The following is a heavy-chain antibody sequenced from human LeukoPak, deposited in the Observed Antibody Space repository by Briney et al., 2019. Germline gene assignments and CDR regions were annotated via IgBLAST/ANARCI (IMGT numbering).Heavy chain of an antibody. D-gene: IGHD5-18*01. V-gene: IGHV4-59*12. CDR3: ARDHSSGVDY. Sequence: SETLSLTCTVSGGSISSYYWSWIRQPPGKGLEWIGYIYYSGSTYYNPSLKSRVTISVDTSKNQFSLKLSSVTAADTAVYYCARDHSSGVDYWGQGTLVTVSS. CDR2: IYYSGST. J-gene: IGHJ4*02. CDR1: GGSISSYY.